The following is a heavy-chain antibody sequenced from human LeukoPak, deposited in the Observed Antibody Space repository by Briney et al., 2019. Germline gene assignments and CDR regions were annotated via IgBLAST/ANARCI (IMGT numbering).Heavy chain of an antibody. CDR2: ISYDGSNK. J-gene: IGHJ4*02. V-gene: IGHV3-30*04. CDR3: ARACSSGWYSDY. CDR1: GFTFSSYA. D-gene: IGHD6-19*01. Sequence: PGRSLRLSCAASGFTFSSYAMHWVRQAPGKGLEWVAVISYDGSNKYYADSVKGRFTISRDNSKNTLYLQMNSLRAEDMAVYYCARACSSGWYSDYWGQGTLVTVSS.